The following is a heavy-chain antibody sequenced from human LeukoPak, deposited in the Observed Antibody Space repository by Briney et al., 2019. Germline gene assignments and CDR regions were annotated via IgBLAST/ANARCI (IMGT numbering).Heavy chain of an antibody. V-gene: IGHV1-46*01. CDR3: ARDPQWRDGSPKDAFDI. CDR2: INPSGGST. Sequence: GASVKVSCKASGYTFTSYYMHWVRQAPGQGLEWMGIINPSGGSTSYAQKFQGRVTITADESTSTAYMEPSSLRSEDTAVYYCARDPQWRDGSPKDAFDIWGQGTMVTVSS. CDR1: GYTFTSYY. D-gene: IGHD5-24*01. J-gene: IGHJ3*02.